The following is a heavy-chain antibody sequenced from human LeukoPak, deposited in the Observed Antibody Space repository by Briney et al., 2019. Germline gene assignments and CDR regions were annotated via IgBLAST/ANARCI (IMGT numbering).Heavy chain of an antibody. CDR1: GGSISSSSYY. CDR3: ARHPGYSRLYYFDY. V-gene: IGHV4-39*01. Sequence: SETLSLTCTVSGGSISSSSYYWGWIRQPPGKGLEWIGSIYYSGSTYYNPSLKSRVTISVDTSKNQFSLKLSSVTAADTAVYYCARHPGYSRLYYFDYWGQGTLVTVSS. D-gene: IGHD6-13*01. CDR2: IYYSGST. J-gene: IGHJ4*02.